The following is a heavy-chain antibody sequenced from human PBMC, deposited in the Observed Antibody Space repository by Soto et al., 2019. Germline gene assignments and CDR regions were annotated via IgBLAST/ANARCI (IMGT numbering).Heavy chain of an antibody. D-gene: IGHD2-15*01. J-gene: IGHJ6*02. CDR3: ASLSAGCSGGSCYSEGKYYYGMDV. V-gene: IGHV4-39*01. CDR2: IYYSGST. Sequence: QLQLQESGPGLVKPSETLSLTCTVSGGSISSSSYYWGWIRQPPGKGLEWIGSIYYSGSTYYNPSLKSRVTLSLDTSKNQCPLKLSSVTAADTAVYYCASLSAGCSGGSCYSEGKYYYGMDVWGQGTTVTVSS. CDR1: GGSISSSSYY.